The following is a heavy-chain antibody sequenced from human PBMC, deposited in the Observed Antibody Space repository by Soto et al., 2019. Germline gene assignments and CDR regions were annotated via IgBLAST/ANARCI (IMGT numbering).Heavy chain of an antibody. D-gene: IGHD2-15*01. CDR1: GGSFSTYA. CDR2: IIPILGLA. CDR3: ATTPPTMCSGGTCHGSWDYSDGVDV. Sequence: QVQLVQSGAEVKKPGSSVKVSCKASGGSFSTYAISWVRQAPGQGLEWMGGIIPILGLANYAQKLQGRVTITADESTCTGFMELQSRLCEDTAMYYCATTPPTMCSGGTCHGSWDYSDGVDVWGQGTTVTVSS. J-gene: IGHJ6*02. V-gene: IGHV1-69*01.